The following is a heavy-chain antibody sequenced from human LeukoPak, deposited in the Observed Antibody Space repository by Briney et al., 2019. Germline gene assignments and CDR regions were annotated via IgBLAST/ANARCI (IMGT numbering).Heavy chain of an antibody. Sequence: ASVTVSCKTSGYMVSDYYMHWVRQAPGQGLEWMGWLRGDTGDTDSPQKFKGRVTMTRDTATNTAYMQLSRLTYGDTAIYFCARVRDNACDYWGQGTLVTVSP. V-gene: IGHV1-2*02. CDR2: LRGDTGDT. D-gene: IGHD1-1*01. J-gene: IGHJ4*02. CDR1: GYMVSDYY. CDR3: ARVRDNACDY.